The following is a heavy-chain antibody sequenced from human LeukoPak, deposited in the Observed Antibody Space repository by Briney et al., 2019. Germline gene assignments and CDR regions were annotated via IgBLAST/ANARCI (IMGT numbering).Heavy chain of an antibody. J-gene: IGHJ6*03. CDR1: GFTFSSYG. CDR3: AREYCSSTSCYYQGTYMDV. Sequence: GGSLRLSCAASGFTFSSYGMHWVRQAPGKGLEWVAVIWYDGSNKYYADSVKGRFTISRDNSKNTLYLQMNSPRAEDTAVYYCAREYCSSTSCYYQGTYMDVWGKGTTVTVSS. D-gene: IGHD2-2*01. V-gene: IGHV3-33*01. CDR2: IWYDGSNK.